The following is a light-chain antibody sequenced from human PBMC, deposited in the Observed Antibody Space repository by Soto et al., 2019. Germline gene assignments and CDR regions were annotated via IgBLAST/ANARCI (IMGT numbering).Light chain of an antibody. CDR1: NSNIGSKY. CDR2: RNN. V-gene: IGLV1-47*01. CDR3: AAWDNSLVGGPA. J-gene: IGLJ2*01. Sequence: QSVLTQPPSASGTPGQRVTISCSGSNSNIGSKYVYWYQQLPGTATKLLLYRNNQRPSGVPDRFSGSKSGTSASLAISGLRSEEEADYYCAAWDNSLVGGPAFGGGTKLTVL.